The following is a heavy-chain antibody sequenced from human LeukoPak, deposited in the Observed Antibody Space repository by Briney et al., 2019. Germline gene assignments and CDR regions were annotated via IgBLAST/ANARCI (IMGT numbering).Heavy chain of an antibody. Sequence: SVKVSCKASGGTFSSYAISWVRQAPGQGLEWMGGIIPIFGTANYAQKFQGRLTIPAEKSTSTAYMEMRSVRSEDTAVYYCARDRTVYGASPPYNWFDPWGQGTLVTVSS. CDR2: IIPIFGTA. J-gene: IGHJ5*02. V-gene: IGHV1-69*06. D-gene: IGHD4-17*01. CDR1: GGTFSSYA. CDR3: ARDRTVYGASPPYNWFDP.